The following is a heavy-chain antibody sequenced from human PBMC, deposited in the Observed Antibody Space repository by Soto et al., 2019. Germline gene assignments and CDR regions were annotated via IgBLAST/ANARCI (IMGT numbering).Heavy chain of an antibody. CDR3: TRWNGYGDH. V-gene: IGHV3-23*01. CDR1: GFTFGPYG. J-gene: IGHJ4*02. CDR2: FSGGGGTT. Sequence: VQLLESGGGLVQPGGSLRLSCVVSGFTFGPYGVTWVRQVPGKGLEWVSVFSGGGGTTHSRDAVKGRFPISRDAPRSTVYLQRNSLGVDDTSVYYGTRWNGYGDHWGRGTLVTVSS. D-gene: IGHD1-1*01.